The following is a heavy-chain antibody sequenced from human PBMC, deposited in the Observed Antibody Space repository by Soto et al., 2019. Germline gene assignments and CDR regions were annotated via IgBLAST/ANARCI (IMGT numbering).Heavy chain of an antibody. V-gene: IGHV1-69*02. CDR1: GGTFSSYT. D-gene: IGHD3-10*01. CDR3: ARSPYGSGDEYFQH. CDR2: IIPILGIA. Sequence: QVQLVQSGAEVKKPGSSVKVSCKASGGTFSSYTISWVRQAPGQGLEWMGRIIPILGIANYAQKFQGRVTITADKSTSTAYMELSSLRSEDTAVYYCARSPYGSGDEYFQHWGQGTLVTVSS. J-gene: IGHJ1*01.